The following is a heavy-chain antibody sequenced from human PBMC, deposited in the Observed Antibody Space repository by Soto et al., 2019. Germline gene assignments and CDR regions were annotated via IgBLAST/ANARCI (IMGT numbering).Heavy chain of an antibody. CDR3: ARIPVVVPAAISGGSDYYYGMDV. D-gene: IGHD2-2*01. Sequence: PSETLSLTCTVSGGSISTYYWSWIRQPPGKGLEWIGYIYYSGNTNYNPSLKSRVTISVDTSKNQFSLKLRSVTAADTAVYYCARIPVVVPAAISGGSDYYYGMDVWGQGTTVTVSS. CDR2: IYYSGNT. CDR1: GGSISTYY. J-gene: IGHJ6*02. V-gene: IGHV4-59*01.